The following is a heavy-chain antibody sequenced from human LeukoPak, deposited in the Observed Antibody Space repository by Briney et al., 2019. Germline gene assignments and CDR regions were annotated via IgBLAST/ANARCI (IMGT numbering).Heavy chain of an antibody. D-gene: IGHD2-21*01. CDR3: ARYSPSMGVFDY. V-gene: IGHV4-59*01. CDR2: IYYSGST. CDR1: GGSISSYY. Sequence: SETLSLTCTVSGGSISSYYWSWIRQPPGKGLEWIGYIYYSGSTNYNPSLKSRVIISVDTSKNQFSLKLSSVTAADTAVYYCARYSPSMGVFDYWGQGTLVIVSS. J-gene: IGHJ4*02.